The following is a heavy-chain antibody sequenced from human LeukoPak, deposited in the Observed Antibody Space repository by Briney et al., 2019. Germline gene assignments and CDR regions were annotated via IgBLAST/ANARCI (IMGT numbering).Heavy chain of an antibody. CDR2: ISHSGST. D-gene: IGHD6-19*01. CDR1: GTSFSGYY. Sequence: SETLSLTCAVDGTSFSGYYWSWIRQPPGKGLEWIGEISHSGSTTYNPSLKSRVIISVDTSKKQFSLKLTSVTAADTAVYYCAIPPTGYSSGWYVYWGQGTLVTVSS. V-gene: IGHV4-34*01. CDR3: AIPPTGYSSGWYVY. J-gene: IGHJ4*02.